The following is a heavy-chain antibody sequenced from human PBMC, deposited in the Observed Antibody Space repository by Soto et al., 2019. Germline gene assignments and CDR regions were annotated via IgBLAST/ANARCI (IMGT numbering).Heavy chain of an antibody. CDR2: ISGSGGST. V-gene: IGHV3-23*01. Sequence: PGGSLRLSCAASGFTFSSYAMSWVRQAPGKGLEWVSAISGSGGSTYYADSVKGRFTISTDNSKNTLYLQMNSLRAEDTAVYYCAKPDFWSGYYLFDYWGQGTLVTVSS. D-gene: IGHD3-3*01. J-gene: IGHJ4*02. CDR3: AKPDFWSGYYLFDY. CDR1: GFTFSSYA.